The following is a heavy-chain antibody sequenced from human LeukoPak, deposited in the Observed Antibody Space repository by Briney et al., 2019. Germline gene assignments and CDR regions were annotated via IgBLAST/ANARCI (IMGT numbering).Heavy chain of an antibody. CDR2: ITSSGTYI. D-gene: IGHD3-22*01. J-gene: IGHJ6*03. Sequence: GGSLRLSCAASGFIFSTYRLNWVRQAPGKGLEWVSSITSSGTYIFYADSVKGRFTISRDNAKNSLYLQINSLGPEDTAVYFCARDPYSGNYGSYYYYYMDVWGKGTTVTVSS. CDR3: ARDPYSGNYGSYYYYYMDV. V-gene: IGHV3-21*01. CDR1: GFIFSTYR.